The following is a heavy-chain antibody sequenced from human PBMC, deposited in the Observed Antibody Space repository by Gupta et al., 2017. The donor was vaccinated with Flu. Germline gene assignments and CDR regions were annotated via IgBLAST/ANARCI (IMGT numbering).Heavy chain of an antibody. Sequence: EQVVESGGGVVQPGRSLRLSCVASGLSFSNYGIHWVRQDTGKGREWVADIAYDGINEYYADSVKGRFSISRDNSRNTLYLQMNSLTTEDTAVYYCAKDWKWNRNIYGINVWGPGTTVIVSS. J-gene: IGHJ3*01. D-gene: IGHD3-3*02. CDR1: GLSFSNYG. CDR2: IAYDGINE. CDR3: AKDWKWNRNIYGINV. V-gene: IGHV3-30*18.